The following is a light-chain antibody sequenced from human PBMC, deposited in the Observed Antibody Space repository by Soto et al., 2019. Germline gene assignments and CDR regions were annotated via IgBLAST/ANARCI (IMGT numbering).Light chain of an antibody. Sequence: EIVLTESPATLSLSPGERATLSCRASQSVSSYLAWYQQKPGQAPRLLIYDASNRATGIPARVSGSGSGTDLTLTISSLEPEDFAVYYCQQRSNWPPITFGQGTRLEIK. CDR3: QQRSNWPPIT. CDR1: QSVSSY. J-gene: IGKJ5*01. V-gene: IGKV3-11*01. CDR2: DAS.